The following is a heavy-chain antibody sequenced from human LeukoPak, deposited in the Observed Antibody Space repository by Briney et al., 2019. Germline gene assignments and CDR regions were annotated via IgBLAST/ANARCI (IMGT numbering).Heavy chain of an antibody. CDR3: AKGLSLVSGWFDP. CDR1: GFTFSSYA. CDR2: IRGSGGST. Sequence: GGSLRLFCAVSGFTFSSYAMSWVRQAPGRGLEWVSAIRGSGGSTYYADSVKGRFTISRDNSKNTLYLQMKSLRAEDTAVYYCAKGLSLVSGWFDPWGQGTLVTVSS. V-gene: IGHV3-23*01. J-gene: IGHJ5*02. D-gene: IGHD2-8*02.